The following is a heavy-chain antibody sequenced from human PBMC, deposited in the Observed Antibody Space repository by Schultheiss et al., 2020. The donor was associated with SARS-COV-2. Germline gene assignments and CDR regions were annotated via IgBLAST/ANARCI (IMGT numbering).Heavy chain of an antibody. Sequence: ASVKVSCKASGYTFTGYYMHWVRQAPGQGLEWMGWINPNSGGTNYAQKFQGWVTMTEDTSTDTAYMELSSLRSEDTAVYYCARTSNRYFDLWGRGTLVTVSS. CDR2: INPNSGGT. CDR1: GYTFTGYY. V-gene: IGHV1-2*04. CDR3: ARTSNRYFDL. D-gene: IGHD1-14*01. J-gene: IGHJ2*01.